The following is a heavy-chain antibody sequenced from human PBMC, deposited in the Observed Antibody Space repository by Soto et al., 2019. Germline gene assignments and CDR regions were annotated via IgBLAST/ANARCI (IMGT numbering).Heavy chain of an antibody. CDR2: ISSSATTK. Sequence: EVQLVESGGGLVQPGGSLRLSCAASGFTFSTYSMNWVRQAPGKGLEWVSYISSSATTKYYADSVKGRFTISRDNAKTSLYLQMNSLRDEDTAVYYCARRVGSFPGTTDYYYGMDVWGQGTTVTVSS. CDR3: ARRVGSFPGTTDYYYGMDV. D-gene: IGHD1-7*01. CDR1: GFTFSTYS. J-gene: IGHJ6*02. V-gene: IGHV3-48*02.